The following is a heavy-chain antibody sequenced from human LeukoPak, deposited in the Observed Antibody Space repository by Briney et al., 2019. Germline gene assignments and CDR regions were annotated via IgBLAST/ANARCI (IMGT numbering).Heavy chain of an antibody. Sequence: PSETLSLTCTVSGGSISSGSYYWGWIRQPAGKGLEWIVRIYTSGSTNYNPSLKSRVTISVDTSKNQFSLTLSSVTAADTAVYYCARVWKYYYDSSGHDTWGQGTLVTVSS. CDR3: ARVWKYYYDSSGHDT. V-gene: IGHV4-61*02. D-gene: IGHD3-22*01. CDR1: GGSISSGSYY. CDR2: IYTSGST. J-gene: IGHJ5*02.